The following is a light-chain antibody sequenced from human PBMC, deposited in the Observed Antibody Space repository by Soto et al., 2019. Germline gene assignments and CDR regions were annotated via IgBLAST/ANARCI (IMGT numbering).Light chain of an antibody. Sequence: EIVLTQSPGTLSLSPGERATLSCRASQTISSTYLAWYQQKPGQSPRLLIYGVSNRATGIPDRFSGSGSGTHFTLTISRLEPEDFAVYYCQQYGSSPRTFGQGTKVEIK. J-gene: IGKJ1*01. V-gene: IGKV3-20*01. CDR3: QQYGSSPRT. CDR2: GVS. CDR1: QTISSTY.